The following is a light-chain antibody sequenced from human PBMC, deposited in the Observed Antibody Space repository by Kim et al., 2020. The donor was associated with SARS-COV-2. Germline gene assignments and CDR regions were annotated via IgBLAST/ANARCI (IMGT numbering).Light chain of an antibody. J-gene: IGLJ2*01. CDR1: SLRSYS. CDR2: GKN. CDR3: GSRDTNHNVI. V-gene: IGLV3-19*01. Sequence: VALGQTVRITCQGASLRSYSATWYQQRPGQAPMLVIYGKNNRPSEIPDRFSGSSSGNTASLTITGAQAEDEADYYCGSRDTNHNVIFGGGTQLTVL.